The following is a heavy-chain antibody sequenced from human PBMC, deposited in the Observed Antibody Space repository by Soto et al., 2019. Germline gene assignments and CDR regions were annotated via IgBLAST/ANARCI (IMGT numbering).Heavy chain of an antibody. J-gene: IGHJ4*02. CDR3: ARDLCTNSVCYYFDF. CDR1: GYTFTSYY. V-gene: IGHV1-46*01. CDR2: INPSGGST. D-gene: IGHD2-8*01. Sequence: GASVKVSCKASGYTFTSYYMHWVRQAPGQGLEWMGIINPSGGSTTYAQRFQGRVTMTSDTSTSTVYMELSSLRSEDTAVYYCARDLCTNSVCYYFDFWGQGTRVTVAS.